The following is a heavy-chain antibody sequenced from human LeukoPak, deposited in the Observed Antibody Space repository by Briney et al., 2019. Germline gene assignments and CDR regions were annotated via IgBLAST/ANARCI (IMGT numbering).Heavy chain of an antibody. CDR2: MNPNSGNT. CDR3: ARVRRTALGESFDY. D-gene: IGHD1-26*01. J-gene: IGHJ4*02. Sequence: GASVKVSCKASGYTFTSYDINWVRQATGQGLEWMGWMNPNSGNTGYAQKFQGRVTMTRDTSISTAYMELSRLRSDDTAVYYCARVRRTALGESFDYWGQGTLVTVSS. V-gene: IGHV1-8*01. CDR1: GYTFTSYD.